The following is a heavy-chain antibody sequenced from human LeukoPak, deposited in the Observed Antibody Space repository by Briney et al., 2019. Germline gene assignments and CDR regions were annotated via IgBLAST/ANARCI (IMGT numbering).Heavy chain of an antibody. J-gene: IGHJ4*02. Sequence: GSVKVSCKASGYTFTNNDINWVRQATGQGLEWMGWMRPSSGNTEFAQKFQGRVTMTWDTSISTAYMELTSLTSDDTALYYCARGRVGFDYWGQGTLVTVSS. V-gene: IGHV1-8*01. CDR3: ARGRVGFDY. CDR1: GYTFTNND. CDR2: MRPSSGNT. D-gene: IGHD1-26*01.